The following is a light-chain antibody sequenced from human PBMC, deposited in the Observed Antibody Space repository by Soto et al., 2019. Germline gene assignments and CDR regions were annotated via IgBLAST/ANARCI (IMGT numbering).Light chain of an antibody. CDR1: QSVSNN. V-gene: IGKV3-15*01. CDR3: QQYNYWPPWT. J-gene: IGKJ1*01. Sequence: ILMSQSPATLSVSPGGRATLSCRASQSVSNNLAWYQQKPGQAPRLLIYDASTRATGIPARFSGSGSGTEFTLTISGLQSEDFAVYYCQQYNYWPPWTFGQGTKVEIK. CDR2: DAS.